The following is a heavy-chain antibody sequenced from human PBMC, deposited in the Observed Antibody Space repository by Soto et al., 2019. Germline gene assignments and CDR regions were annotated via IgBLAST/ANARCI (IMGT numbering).Heavy chain of an antibody. CDR1: GFTFSCYG. CDR2: ISYDGSNK. CDR3: AKEVSPLAYYYYGMDV. J-gene: IGHJ6*02. V-gene: IGHV3-30*18. D-gene: IGHD1-1*01. Sequence: GGSLRLSCAASGFTFSCYGMHWVRQAPGKGLEWVAVISYDGSNKYYADSVKGRFTISRDNSKNTLYLQMNSLRAEDTAVYYCAKEVSPLAYYYYGMDVWGQGTTVTVSS.